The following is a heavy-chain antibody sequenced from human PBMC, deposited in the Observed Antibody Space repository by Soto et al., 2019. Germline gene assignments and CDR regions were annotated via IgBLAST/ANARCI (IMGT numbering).Heavy chain of an antibody. CDR3: ARDPPATGHGMDV. CDR1: GFTVSSNY. CDR2: IYSGGST. J-gene: IGHJ6*02. Sequence: GGSLRLSCAASGFTVSSNYMSWVRQAPGKGLEWVSVIYSGGSTYYADSVRCRFTISRDNSKNTLYLQMKSLRAEDTAVYYCARDPPATGHGMDVWGQGTTVTVSS. V-gene: IGHV3-53*01.